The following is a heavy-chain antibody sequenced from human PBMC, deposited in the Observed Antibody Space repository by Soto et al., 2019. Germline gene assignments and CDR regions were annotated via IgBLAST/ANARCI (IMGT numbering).Heavy chain of an antibody. CDR1: GFTFSDYY. CDR2: ISSSSGYT. V-gene: IGHV3-11*06. D-gene: IGHD4-17*01. CDR3: AKEYGRLDY. Sequence: QVQLVESGGGLVKPGGSLRLSCAASGFTFSDYYMSWIRQAPGKGLEWVSYISSSSGYTNYADSVKGRFTISRDNAKNSLYLRMYSLRAEDTAVYYCAKEYGRLDYWGQGTLVTVSS. J-gene: IGHJ4*02.